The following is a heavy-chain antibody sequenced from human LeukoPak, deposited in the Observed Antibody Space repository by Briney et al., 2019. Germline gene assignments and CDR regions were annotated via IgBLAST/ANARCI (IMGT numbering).Heavy chain of an antibody. CDR2: ISSSSGYI. V-gene: IGHV3-21*01. J-gene: IGHJ4*02. CDR1: GFSFSLYN. D-gene: IGHD6-19*01. CDR3: ARAPTFSGWFDY. Sequence: PGGSLRLSCAAPGFSFSLYNMNWVRQAPGKGLEWVSSISSSSGYIYYADSLKGRFTISRDNAKSSLYLQMNSLRAEDTAVYYCARAPTFSGWFDYWGQGTLVTVSS.